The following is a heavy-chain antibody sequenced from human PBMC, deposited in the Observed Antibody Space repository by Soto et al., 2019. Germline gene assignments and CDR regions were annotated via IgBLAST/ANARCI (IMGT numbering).Heavy chain of an antibody. CDR3: ARVSLAYYDSGSYYFDY. V-gene: IGHV3-13*04. J-gene: IGHJ4*02. Sequence: EVQLVESGGGLVQPGGSLRLSCAASGFTFSRYDMHWVRQATGKGLEWVSGIGTAGDTYYPDSVKGRFTISRENGMKSLYLQMISLRAGVTAVYYCARVSLAYYDSGSYYFDYWGQVTLVTVSS. D-gene: IGHD3-10*01. CDR1: GFTFSRYD. CDR2: IGTAGDT.